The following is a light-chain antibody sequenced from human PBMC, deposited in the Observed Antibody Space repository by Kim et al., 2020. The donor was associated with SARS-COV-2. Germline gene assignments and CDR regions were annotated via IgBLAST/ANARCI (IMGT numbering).Light chain of an antibody. V-gene: IGKV3-15*01. CDR2: GAS. CDR3: QQYNNWPPFT. Sequence: EIVMTQSPATLSVSPGERATLSCRASQSVSSNLVWYQQKPGQAPRLLIYGASTRATGIPARFIGSGSGTEFTLTISSLQSEDFAVYYCQQYNNWPPFTFGQGTKVEIK. CDR1: QSVSSN. J-gene: IGKJ1*01.